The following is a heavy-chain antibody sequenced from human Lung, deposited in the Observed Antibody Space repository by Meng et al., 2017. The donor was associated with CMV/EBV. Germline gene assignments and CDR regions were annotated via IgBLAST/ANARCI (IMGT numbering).Heavy chain of an antibody. CDR2: INHGGNT. CDR3: GRGRKPDY. CDR1: GGFFPGYD. V-gene: IGHV4-34*01. J-gene: IGHJ4*02. Sequence: TLDRTGGGYGGFFPGYDWTWSRQFPGKGLEWIGKINHGGNTNYNQSLKRRLTLSIDTSKNQFSLRLSSVTATDTAIYYCGRGRKPDYWGQGTLVTVSS.